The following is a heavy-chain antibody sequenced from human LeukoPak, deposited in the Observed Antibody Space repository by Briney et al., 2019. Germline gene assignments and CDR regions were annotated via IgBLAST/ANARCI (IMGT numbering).Heavy chain of an antibody. J-gene: IGHJ3*02. Sequence: ASVKVSCKASGYTFTGYYMHWVRQAPGQGLEWMGWINPNSGGTNYAQKFQGRVTMTRDTSISTAYMELSRLRSDDTAVYYCARDTDIVATIDAFDIWGQGTMVTVSS. V-gene: IGHV1-2*02. D-gene: IGHD5-12*01. CDR3: ARDTDIVATIDAFDI. CDR1: GYTFTGYY. CDR2: INPNSGGT.